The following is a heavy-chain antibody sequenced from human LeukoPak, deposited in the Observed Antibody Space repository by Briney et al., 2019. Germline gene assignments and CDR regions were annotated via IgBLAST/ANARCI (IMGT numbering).Heavy chain of an antibody. D-gene: IGHD5-24*01. CDR3: VRETVATGSNYLAPLDI. Sequence: PGGSLRLSCTASGFTFRTYDMHWVRQPTGKGLEWVSAIGTIGDTYYAGSVKGRFTISREDAKNSLYLQMNNLRAGDTAVYYCVRETVATGSNYLAPLDIWGQGTMVTVSS. J-gene: IGHJ3*02. CDR2: IGTIGDT. CDR1: GFTFRTYD. V-gene: IGHV3-13*01.